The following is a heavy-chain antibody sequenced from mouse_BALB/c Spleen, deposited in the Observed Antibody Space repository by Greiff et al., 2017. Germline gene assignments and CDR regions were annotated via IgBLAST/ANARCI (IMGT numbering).Heavy chain of an antibody. Sequence: VQLQQSGPELVKPGASVKISCKASGYTFTDYYMNWVKQSHGKSLEWIGLVNPNNGGTSYNQKFKGKATLTVDKSSSTAYMELRSLTSEDSAVYYCSRGLRAMDYWGQGTSVTVSS. CDR3: SRGLRAMDY. CDR2: VNPNNGGT. J-gene: IGHJ4*01. V-gene: IGHV1-26*01. CDR1: GYTFTDYY. D-gene: IGHD3-1*01.